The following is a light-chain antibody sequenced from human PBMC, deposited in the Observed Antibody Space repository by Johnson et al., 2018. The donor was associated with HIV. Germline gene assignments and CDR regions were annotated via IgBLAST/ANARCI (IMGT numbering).Light chain of an antibody. CDR1: SSNIGNNY. J-gene: IGLJ1*01. CDR2: DNN. Sequence: QSVLTQPPSVSAAPGQKVTISCSGSSSNIGNNYVSWYQQLPGTAPKLLIYDNNKRPSGIPARFSGSKSATSATLDITGLQTGDEADYYCGTWDSSLSGVFGTGTAVTVL. CDR3: GTWDSSLSGV. V-gene: IGLV1-51*01.